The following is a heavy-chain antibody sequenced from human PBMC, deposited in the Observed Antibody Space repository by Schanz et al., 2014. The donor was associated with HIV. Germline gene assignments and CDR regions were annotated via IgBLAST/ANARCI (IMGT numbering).Heavy chain of an antibody. CDR1: GFRVSRGW. CDR3: ARSPSYGMDV. V-gene: IGHV3-7*01. CDR2: IKEDGSVI. J-gene: IGHJ6*02. Sequence: VQLVESGGGVVQPGRSLRLSCAASGFRVSRGWMTWAPQAPGMGREWGANIKEDGSVINYVDSVKGRFTISRDNVKNSLFLQMNSLRAEDTAMYYCARSPSYGMDVWGQGTTVTVSS.